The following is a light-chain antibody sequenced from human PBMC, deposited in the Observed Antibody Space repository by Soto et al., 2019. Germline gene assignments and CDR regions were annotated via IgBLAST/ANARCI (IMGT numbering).Light chain of an antibody. J-gene: IGLJ2*01. CDR1: TSNIGNNY. CDR3: AAWDGSLRAVV. CDR2: ENN. Sequence: QSVLTQPPSVSAAPGQKVTISCSGSTSNIGNNYVSWYQQFPGTAPKLLISENNQRPSGIPDRFSGSKSVTSATLVITGLQTGDEADYHCAAWDGSLRAVVFGGGTKVTVL. V-gene: IGLV1-51*02.